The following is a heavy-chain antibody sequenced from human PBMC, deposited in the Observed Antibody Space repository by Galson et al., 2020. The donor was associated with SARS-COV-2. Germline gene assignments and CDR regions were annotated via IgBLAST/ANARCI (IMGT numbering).Heavy chain of an antibody. D-gene: IGHD5-12*01. CDR1: GFIFSDFY. J-gene: IGHJ4*02. V-gene: IGHV3-11*01. CDR3: ARGGVYSKAFDS. Sequence: GESLKISCAASGFIFSDFYMTWIRQAPGKGLEWLSYISSSGSDIKYADSVKGRYTISRDNTKESLYLQMSSLRADDTAVYYCARGGVYSKAFDSWGQGTLVTVSS. CDR2: ISSSGSDI.